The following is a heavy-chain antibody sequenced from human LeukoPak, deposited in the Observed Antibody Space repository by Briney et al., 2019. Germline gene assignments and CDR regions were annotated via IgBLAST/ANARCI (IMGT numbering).Heavy chain of an antibody. V-gene: IGHV4-38-2*02. CDR2: MFHSGST. D-gene: IGHD1-26*01. Sequence: SETLSLTCTVSGYSISSGYNWGWIRPPPGKGLEWIGSMFHSGSTYYNPSLKSRVTLSIDTSRNQFSLRLSSVTAADTAVYYCASDVYNGRDYWGQGTLVTVSS. CDR1: GYSISSGYN. CDR3: ASDVYNGRDY. J-gene: IGHJ4*02.